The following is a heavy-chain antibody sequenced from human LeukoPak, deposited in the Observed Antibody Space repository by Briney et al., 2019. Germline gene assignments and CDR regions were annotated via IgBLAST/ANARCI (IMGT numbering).Heavy chain of an antibody. Sequence: SQTLSLTCTVSGGSISSGSYYWSWIRQPPGKGLEWIGYIYYSGSTNYNPSLKSRVTISVDTSKNQFSLKLSSVTAADTAVYYCARPSGYGLPNAFDIWGQGTMVTVSS. J-gene: IGHJ3*02. D-gene: IGHD5-12*01. CDR1: GGSISSGSYY. CDR3: ARPSGYGLPNAFDI. V-gene: IGHV4-61*01. CDR2: IYYSGST.